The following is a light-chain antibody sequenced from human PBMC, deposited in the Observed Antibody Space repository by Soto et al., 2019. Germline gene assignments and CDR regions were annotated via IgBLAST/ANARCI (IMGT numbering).Light chain of an antibody. CDR2: GAS. CDR1: QSVSRSY. V-gene: IGKV3-20*01. CDR3: QQYGSSALT. J-gene: IGKJ5*01. Sequence: IVLTTSPGPLSLSPGERATLSCRASQSVSRSYLAWYQQKPGQAPRLLIYGASSRATGIPDRFSGSGSGTDFTLTISRLEPEDFAVYYCQQYGSSALTFGQGTRLEI.